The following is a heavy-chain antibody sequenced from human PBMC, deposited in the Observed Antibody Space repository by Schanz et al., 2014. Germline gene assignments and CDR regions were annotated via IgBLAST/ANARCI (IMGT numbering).Heavy chain of an antibody. J-gene: IGHJ4*02. CDR2: MNPNSGNP. CDR3: ARGRTFDY. V-gene: IGHV1-8*02. Sequence: QVQVVQSGAEVKKPGASVKVSFKASGYTFTDYGVIWVRQAPGQGLEWMGWMNPNSGNPGFAQKFRGRVTMTRNTSMSTAYIELHILTSEDTAVYYCARGRTFDYWGQGTLXTVSS. CDR1: GYTFTDYG.